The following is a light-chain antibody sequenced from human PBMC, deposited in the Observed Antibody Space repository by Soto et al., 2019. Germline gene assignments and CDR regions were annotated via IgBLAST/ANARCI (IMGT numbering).Light chain of an antibody. CDR2: DVS. CDR1: GSDVGGYNY. CDR3: GSFAASNNLL. Sequence: QSALTQPPSASGSPGQSVTISWTGTGSDVGGYNYVSWYQQHPGKAPKLVIFDVSRRPSGVPDRFSGSKSGNTASLTVSGLQAEDEADYYCGSFAASNNLLFGRGTKLTVL. V-gene: IGLV2-8*01. J-gene: IGLJ2*01.